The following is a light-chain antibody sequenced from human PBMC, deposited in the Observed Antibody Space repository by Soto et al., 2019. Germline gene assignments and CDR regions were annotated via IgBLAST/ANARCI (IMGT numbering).Light chain of an antibody. J-gene: IGLJ1*01. Sequence: QSVLTQPPSASGSPGQSVIISCTGTSSDVGGYNSVSWYQQHPGKAPKLIIYEVTERPSGVPDRFSGSKSGNTASLTVSGLQAEDEADYYCCSYAGSNKRLFVTGTKVTVL. CDR3: CSYAGSNKRL. CDR1: SSDVGGYNS. CDR2: EVT. V-gene: IGLV2-8*01.